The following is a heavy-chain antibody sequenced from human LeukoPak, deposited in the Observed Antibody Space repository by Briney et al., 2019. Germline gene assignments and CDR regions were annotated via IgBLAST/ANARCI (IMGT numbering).Heavy chain of an antibody. J-gene: IGHJ4*02. Sequence: PGGSLRLSCAASGFTFSDYYMSWIRQAPGKGLEWVSYISSSGSTIYYADSVKGRFTISRDNAKNSLYLQMNSLRAEDTAVYYCARGWDNYYGSQKYNFDYWGQGTLVTASS. D-gene: IGHD3-10*01. CDR1: GFTFSDYY. CDR3: ARGWDNYYGSQKYNFDY. V-gene: IGHV3-11*04. CDR2: ISSSGSTI.